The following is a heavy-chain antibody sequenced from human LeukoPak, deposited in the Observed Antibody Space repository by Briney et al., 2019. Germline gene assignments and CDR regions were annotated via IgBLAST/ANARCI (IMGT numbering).Heavy chain of an antibody. D-gene: IGHD3-16*01. CDR3: AKVPGGGYYWYFDL. CDR1: GFTFDDYA. V-gene: IGHV3-9*01. Sequence: HPGGSLRLSCAASGFTFDDYAMHWVRQAPGKGLEWVSGISWNSGSIGYAVSVKGRFTISRDNAKNSLYLQMNSLRAEDTALYYCAKVPGGGYYWYFDLWGRGTLVTVSS. J-gene: IGHJ2*01. CDR2: ISWNSGSI.